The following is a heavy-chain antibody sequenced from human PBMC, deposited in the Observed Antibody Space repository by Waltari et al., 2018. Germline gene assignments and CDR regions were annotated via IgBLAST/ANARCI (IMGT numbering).Heavy chain of an antibody. V-gene: IGHV3-33*01. J-gene: IGHJ6*02. CDR1: GFTFSSYG. Sequence: QVQLVESGGGVVQPGRSLRLSCAASGFTFSSYGMHWVRQAPGKGLEWVAVIWYDGSNKYYAGSVKGRFTISRDNSKNTLYLQMNSLRAEDTAVYYCARGNSGMDVWGQGTTVTVSS. CDR2: IWYDGSNK. D-gene: IGHD1-1*01. CDR3: ARGNSGMDV.